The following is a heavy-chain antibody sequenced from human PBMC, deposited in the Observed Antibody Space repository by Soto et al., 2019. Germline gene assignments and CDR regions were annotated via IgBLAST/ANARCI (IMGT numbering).Heavy chain of an antibody. V-gene: IGHV1-24*01. CDR2: FDPEDGET. Sequence: VSVKVSCKVSGYTLTELSMHWVRQAPGKGLEWMGGFDPEDGETIYAQKFQGRVTMTEDTSTDTAYMELSSLRSEDTAVYYCATDTVRRYSNYGIDYYYYYMDVWGKGTTVTVSS. J-gene: IGHJ6*03. CDR3: ATDTVRRYSNYGIDYYYYYMDV. CDR1: GYTLTELS. D-gene: IGHD4-4*01.